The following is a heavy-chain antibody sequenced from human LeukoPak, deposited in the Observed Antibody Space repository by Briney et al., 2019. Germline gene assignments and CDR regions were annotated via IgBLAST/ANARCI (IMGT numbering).Heavy chain of an antibody. J-gene: IGHJ5*02. CDR3: ARDPSRGSYNWFDP. CDR2: VNSDGRST. Sequence: GGSLRLSCAASGFTFSAFKMHWVRQAPGKGLVWVSRVNSDGRSTYYADSVKGRFTISRDNSKNTLYLQMNSLRAEDTAVYYCARDPSRGSYNWFDPWGQGTLVTVSS. D-gene: IGHD1-26*01. CDR1: GFTFSAFK. V-gene: IGHV3-74*01.